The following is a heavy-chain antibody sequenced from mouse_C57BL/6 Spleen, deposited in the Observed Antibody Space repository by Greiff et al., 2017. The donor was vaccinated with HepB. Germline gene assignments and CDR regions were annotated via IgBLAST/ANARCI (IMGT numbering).Heavy chain of an antibody. Sequence: VQLQQYGAELVRPGASVTLSCKASGYTFTDYEMHWVKQTPVHGLEWIGAIDPETGGTAYNQKFKGKAILTADKSSSTAYMELRSLTSEDSAVYYCTRGGYYAMDYWGQGTSVTVSS. CDR3: TRGGYYAMDY. V-gene: IGHV1-15*01. CDR2: IDPETGGT. CDR1: GYTFTDYE. J-gene: IGHJ4*01.